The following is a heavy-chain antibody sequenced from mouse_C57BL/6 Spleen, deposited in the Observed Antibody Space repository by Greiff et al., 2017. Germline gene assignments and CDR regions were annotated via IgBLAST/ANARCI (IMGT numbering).Heavy chain of an antibody. D-gene: IGHD2-2*01. Sequence: QVQLKQSGTELVKPGASVKLSCKASGYTFTSYWMHWVKQRPGQGLEWIGNINPSNGGTNYNEKFKSKATLTVDKSSSTAYMQLSSLTSEDSAVYYCATIYYGYSAWFAYWGQGTLVTVSA. V-gene: IGHV1-53*01. CDR3: ATIYYGYSAWFAY. CDR1: GYTFTSYW. CDR2: INPSNGGT. J-gene: IGHJ3*01.